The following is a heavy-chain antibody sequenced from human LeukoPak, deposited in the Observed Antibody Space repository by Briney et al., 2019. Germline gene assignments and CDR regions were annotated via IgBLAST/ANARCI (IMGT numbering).Heavy chain of an antibody. CDR1: GFTFSSYA. CDR3: ARPDCSGGSCYSSGAFDI. J-gene: IGHJ3*02. Sequence: GGSLRLSCAASGFTFSSYAMSWVRQAPGKGPEWVSAISGSGGSTYYADSVKGRFTISRDNAKNSLYLQMNSLRAEDTAVYYCARPDCSGGSCYSSGAFDIWGQGTMVTVSS. CDR2: ISGSGGST. V-gene: IGHV3-23*01. D-gene: IGHD2-15*01.